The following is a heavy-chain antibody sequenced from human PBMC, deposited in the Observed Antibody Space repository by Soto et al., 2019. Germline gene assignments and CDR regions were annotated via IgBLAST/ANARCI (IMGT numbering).Heavy chain of an antibody. CDR3: ARTGSVTISGVDHYYYYGMDV. CDR1: GFTFSSYS. D-gene: IGHD3-3*01. CDR2: ISSSSSYI. V-gene: IGHV3-21*01. Sequence: PGRSLRLSCASSGFTFSSYSMNWVRQAPGKGLEWVSSISSSSSYIYYADSVKGRFTISRDNAKNSLYLQMNSLTAEDTAVYYCARTGSVTISGVDHYYYYGMDVWGQGARVRVSS. J-gene: IGHJ6*02.